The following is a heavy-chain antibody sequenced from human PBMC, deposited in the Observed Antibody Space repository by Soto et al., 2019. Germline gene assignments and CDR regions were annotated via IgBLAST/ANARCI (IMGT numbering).Heavy chain of an antibody. V-gene: IGHV3-9*01. Sequence: GGSLRLSCAASGCTFSSYAMHWVRQAPGKGPEWVSGISWNSASIGYADSVKGRFTISRDNAKKSLYLQMNSLKAEDTAVYFCAKDFTTMVRMCDYWGQGTLVTVSS. CDR2: ISWNSASI. CDR3: AKDFTTMVRMCDY. J-gene: IGHJ4*02. D-gene: IGHD5-18*01. CDR1: GCTFSSYA.